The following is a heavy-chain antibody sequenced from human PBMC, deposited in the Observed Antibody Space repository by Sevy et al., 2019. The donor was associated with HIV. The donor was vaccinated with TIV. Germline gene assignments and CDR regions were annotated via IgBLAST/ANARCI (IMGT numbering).Heavy chain of an antibody. J-gene: IGHJ6*02. Sequence: ASVKGSCKASGYTFTAYYIHWLRQAPGQGLEWMGRIHPKSGATNYAQKFQGRVTMTRDTSISTSFMELTSLGSDDTAVYYCAREDSDDTSAYYYFYYGMDVWGQGTTVTVSS. CDR2: IHPKSGAT. V-gene: IGHV1-2*06. CDR1: GYTFTAYY. CDR3: AREDSDDTSAYYYFYYGMDV. D-gene: IGHD3-22*01.